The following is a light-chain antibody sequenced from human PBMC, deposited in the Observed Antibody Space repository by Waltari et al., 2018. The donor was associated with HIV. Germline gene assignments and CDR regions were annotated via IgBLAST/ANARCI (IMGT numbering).Light chain of an antibody. Sequence: QSVLTQPPSASGTPGQRVTISCSGSSSNIGINYVYWYQQLPGTAPKLLIYRNNPRPSVGPDRFSGSKAGTSASLAISGLRSDDEGDYYCAAWDDSLSGVIFGGGTKLTVL. J-gene: IGLJ2*01. CDR3: AAWDDSLSGVI. CDR2: RNN. V-gene: IGLV1-47*01. CDR1: SSNIGINY.